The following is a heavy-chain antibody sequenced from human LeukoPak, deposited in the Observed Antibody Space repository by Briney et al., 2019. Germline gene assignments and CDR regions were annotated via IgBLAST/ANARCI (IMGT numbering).Heavy chain of an antibody. Sequence: GGSLRLSCAASGFTFDDHGMSWVRQVPGKGLEWVSSIYWNGDFTTYAESVKGRFTISRDNAKTSLYLQMNSLRVEDTAFYYCTKLSGIVVAGALNYWGQGNLATVSS. J-gene: IGHJ4*02. V-gene: IGHV3-20*04. CDR1: GFTFDDHG. D-gene: IGHD6-19*01. CDR2: IYWNGDFT. CDR3: TKLSGIVVAGALNY.